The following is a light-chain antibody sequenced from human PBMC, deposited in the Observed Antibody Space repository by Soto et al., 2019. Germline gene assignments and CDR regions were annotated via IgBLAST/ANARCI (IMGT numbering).Light chain of an antibody. Sequence: DVVVTQSPLSLSVTLGQPASISCRCSHSLVYIDGITYLTWCQQRPGQSPRRLIYKVSNLDSGVPDRFSGSGSGTDFTLTISRVEAEDVGLYYCMEGTPAPYTFGQGTRLEIK. CDR3: MEGTPAPYT. CDR2: KVS. J-gene: IGKJ5*01. V-gene: IGKV2D-30*01. CDR1: HSLVYIDGITY.